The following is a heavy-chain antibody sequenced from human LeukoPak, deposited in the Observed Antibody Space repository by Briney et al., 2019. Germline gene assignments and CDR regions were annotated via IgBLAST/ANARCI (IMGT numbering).Heavy chain of an antibody. D-gene: IGHD2-2*01. Sequence: ASVKVSCKASGYTFTGYYMHWVRQAPGQGLEWMGWINPDSGGTNYAQKFQGRVTMTRDTSITTAYMELSRLTSDDTAVYYCARDRRCSSTSCLSPFDYWGQGTLVTVSS. CDR3: ARDRRCSSTSCLSPFDY. CDR1: GYTFTGYY. J-gene: IGHJ4*02. V-gene: IGHV1-2*02. CDR2: INPDSGGT.